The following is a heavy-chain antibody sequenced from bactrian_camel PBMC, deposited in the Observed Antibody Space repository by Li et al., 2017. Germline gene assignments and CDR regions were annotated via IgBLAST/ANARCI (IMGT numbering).Heavy chain of an antibody. CDR2: VYFGGGST. CDR1: GHTYSSNC. V-gene: IGHV3S54*01. Sequence: HVQLVESGGGSVQPGGSLRLSCGASGHTYSSNCMGWFRQAPGKEREGVAFVYFGGGSTYYADSVKGRFTISQDKAENTAYLQMNSLKSEDTAVYYCAADRVPCDLQSSWYNYWGQGTQVTVS. CDR3: AADRVPCDLQSSWYNY. J-gene: IGHJ4*01. D-gene: IGHD6*01.